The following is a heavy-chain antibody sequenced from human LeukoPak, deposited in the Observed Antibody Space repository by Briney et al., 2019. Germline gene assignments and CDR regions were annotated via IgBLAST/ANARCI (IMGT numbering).Heavy chain of an antibody. CDR3: ARHASSIGSTQVPFDY. Sequence: SETLSLTCTVSGGSISSSSYYWGWIRQPPGKGLEWIRSIYYSGSTYYNPSLKSRVTISVDTSKNQFSLKLSSVTAADTAVYYCARHASSIGSTQVPFDYWGQGTLVTVSS. J-gene: IGHJ4*02. V-gene: IGHV4-39*07. D-gene: IGHD1-26*01. CDR2: IYYSGST. CDR1: GGSISSSSYY.